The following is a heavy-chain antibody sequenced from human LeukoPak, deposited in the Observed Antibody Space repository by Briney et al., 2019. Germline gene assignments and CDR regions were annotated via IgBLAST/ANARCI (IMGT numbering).Heavy chain of an antibody. V-gene: IGHV3-23*01. CDR2: LSSSGVRT. CDR1: GFTLSSFA. Sequence: GGSLRLSCTASGFTLSSFAMSWVRQAPGKGLELVSTLSSSGVRTYYADPVKGRFTISRDNSLNTVFLQMNSLRGEDTAIYYCAKNKGQLVPNYCMNVWGKGTTVTVSS. J-gene: IGHJ6*03. CDR3: AKNKGQLVPNYCMNV. D-gene: IGHD6-13*01.